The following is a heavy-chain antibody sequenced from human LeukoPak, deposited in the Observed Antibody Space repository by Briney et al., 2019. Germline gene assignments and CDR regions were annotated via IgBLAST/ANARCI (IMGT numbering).Heavy chain of an antibody. CDR3: AKDYASRGDY. CDR2: IRYDGSDK. J-gene: IGHJ4*02. V-gene: IGHV3-30*02. Sequence: GGSLRLSCAASGFTFSNYGMHWVRQAPGKGLEWVAFIRYDGSDKYYADSVKGRFTISRDNSKNTLYVQMNSLRAEDTAVYYCAKDYASRGDYWGQGTLVTVSS. D-gene: IGHD2-2*01. CDR1: GFTFSNYG.